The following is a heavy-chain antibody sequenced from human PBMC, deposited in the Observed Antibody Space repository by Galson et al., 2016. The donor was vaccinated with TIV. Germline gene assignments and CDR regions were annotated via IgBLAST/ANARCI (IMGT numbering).Heavy chain of an antibody. Sequence: QSGAEVTKPGESLKISCKGSGYSFTGSWIDWVRQVPGKGLEWMGVIYPGDSDTKYSPAFHGHVTTSVDTSISTAFLEWSSLKASDTAIYYCARRGREETNEGGLDVWGQGTTVTVSS. V-gene: IGHV5-51*01. CDR3: ARRGREETNEGGLDV. D-gene: IGHD1-1*01. J-gene: IGHJ6*02. CDR1: GYSFTGSW. CDR2: IYPGDSDT.